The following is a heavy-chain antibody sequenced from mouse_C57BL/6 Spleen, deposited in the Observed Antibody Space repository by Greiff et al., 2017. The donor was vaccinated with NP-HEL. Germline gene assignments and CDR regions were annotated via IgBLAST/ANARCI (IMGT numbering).Heavy chain of an antibody. CDR1: GCTFTDYY. D-gene: IGHD2-2*01. J-gene: IGHJ1*03. V-gene: IGHV1-26*01. CDR3: ASRASTMVTTVPVCDV. Sequence: EVQLQQSGPELVKPGASVKISCKASGCTFTDYYMNWVKQSHGKSLEWIGDINPNNGGTSYNQKFKGKATLTVDKSSSTAYMELRSLTSEDSAVYYCASRASTMVTTVPVCDVWGTGTTVTVSS. CDR2: INPNNGGT.